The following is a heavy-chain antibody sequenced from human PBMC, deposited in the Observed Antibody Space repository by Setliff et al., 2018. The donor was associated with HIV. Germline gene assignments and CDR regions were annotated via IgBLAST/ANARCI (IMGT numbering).Heavy chain of an antibody. CDR1: GSTFSNYG. J-gene: IGHJ4*02. V-gene: IGHV3-33*06. CDR3: AKGSLPSGYSYGFFDY. CDR2: IWYDGSNK. D-gene: IGHD5-18*01. Sequence: GGSLRLSCAASGSTFSNYGMHWVRQAPGKGLEWVAVIWYDGSNKYYADSVKGRFTISRDNSKNTLYLQMNSLRAEDTAVYYCAKGSLPSGYSYGFFDYWGQGTLVTVSS.